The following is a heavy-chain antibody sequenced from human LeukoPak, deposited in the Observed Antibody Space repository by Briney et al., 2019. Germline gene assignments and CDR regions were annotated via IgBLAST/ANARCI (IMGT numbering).Heavy chain of an antibody. CDR1: AFTFSSYA. Sequence: GGSLRLSCAASAFTFSSYAMSWVRQAPGKGLEWVSAISGSGGSTYYADSVKGRFTISRDNSKNTLYLQMNSLRAEDTAVYYCAKATATYYDFWSGYYLEGNWFDPWGQGTLVTVSS. CDR2: ISGSGGST. D-gene: IGHD3-3*01. CDR3: AKATATYYDFWSGYYLEGNWFDP. J-gene: IGHJ5*02. V-gene: IGHV3-23*01.